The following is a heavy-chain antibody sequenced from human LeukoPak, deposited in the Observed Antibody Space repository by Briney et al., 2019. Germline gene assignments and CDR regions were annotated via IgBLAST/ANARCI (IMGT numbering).Heavy chain of an antibody. J-gene: IGHJ3*02. D-gene: IGHD1-14*01. V-gene: IGHV3-21*01. CDR3: AKGGTTGAFDI. CDR2: ISSKYNYI. CDR1: GFTFNSYS. Sequence: GGSLRLSCAASGFTFNSYSMNWVRQAPGEGLEWVSSISSKYNYIYYADSVKGRFTISRDNANHSLYLQMNSLRAEDTAMYYCAKGGTTGAFDIWGQGTMVTVSS.